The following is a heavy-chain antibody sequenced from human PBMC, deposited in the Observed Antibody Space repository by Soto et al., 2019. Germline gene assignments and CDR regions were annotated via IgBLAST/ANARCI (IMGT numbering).Heavy chain of an antibody. D-gene: IGHD2-2*01. CDR3: AREVVVVPAALGGAARPDGIYYYGLDV. CDR2: IIPFFGTA. Sequence: ITLVRQAPEQGLSWTGGIIPFFGTANYAQKFQGRVTITADESTSTAYMELSSLRSEDTAVYYCAREVVVVPAALGGAARPDGIYYYGLDVWGQGTTDTV. V-gene: IGHV1-69*01. J-gene: IGHJ6*02.